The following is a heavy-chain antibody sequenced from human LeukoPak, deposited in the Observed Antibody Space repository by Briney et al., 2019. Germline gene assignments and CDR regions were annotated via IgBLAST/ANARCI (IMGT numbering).Heavy chain of an antibody. CDR2: IYHSGST. Sequence: SETLSLTCTVSRGSISSPNWWTWVRQPPGKGLEWIGEIYHSGSTNHNPSHISRLTISLDKSRNQLSLKLSSVTAADTAVYYCASRTATAPEGFDIWGQGTMVTVSS. CDR3: ASRTATAPEGFDI. V-gene: IGHV4-4*02. J-gene: IGHJ3*02. CDR1: RGSISSPNW. D-gene: IGHD2-21*02.